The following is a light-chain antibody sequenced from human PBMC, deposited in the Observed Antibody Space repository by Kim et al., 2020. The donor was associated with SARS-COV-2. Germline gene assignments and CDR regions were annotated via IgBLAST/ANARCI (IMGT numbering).Light chain of an antibody. Sequence: VYPGQTARIPCSGAVLPKHYARWFQQKPGQAPGLVIYKDSERPSGIPQRFSGSSSGTTVTLTISRAQVEDEADYYCYSQADNKGVFGGGTQLTVL. V-gene: IGLV3-27*01. CDR3: YSQADNKGV. CDR2: KDS. CDR1: VLPKHY. J-gene: IGLJ3*02.